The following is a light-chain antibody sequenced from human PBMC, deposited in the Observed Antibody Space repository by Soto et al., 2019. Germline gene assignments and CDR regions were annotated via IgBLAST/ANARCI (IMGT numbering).Light chain of an antibody. J-gene: IGKJ1*01. V-gene: IGKV1-39*01. CDR2: AAS. CDR1: QDISSY. Sequence: DIQMTQSPSSLSASVGERVTITCRASQDISSYLNWYQQRPGKAPRLLIYAASSLRSGIPSRFSGSESGTDFSLTIDGLQPEDLATYYCQQTYRTPQTFGQGTKVEVK. CDR3: QQTYRTPQT.